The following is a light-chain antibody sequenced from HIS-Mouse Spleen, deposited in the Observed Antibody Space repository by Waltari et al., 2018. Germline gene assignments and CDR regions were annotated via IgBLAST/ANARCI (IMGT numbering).Light chain of an antibody. Sequence: SYELTQPPSVSVSPGQTARITCPGDEFPTTSAYWYQQKSGQAPVLVIYEDSKRPSGIPERFSGSSSGTMATLTISGAQVEDEADYYCYSTDSSGNHRVFGGGTKLTVL. CDR3: YSTDSSGNHRV. V-gene: IGLV3-10*01. J-gene: IGLJ2*01. CDR2: EDS. CDR1: EFPTTS.